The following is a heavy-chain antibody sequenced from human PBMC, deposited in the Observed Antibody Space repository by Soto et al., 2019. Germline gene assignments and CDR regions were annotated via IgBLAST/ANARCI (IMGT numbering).Heavy chain of an antibody. Sequence: SGPTLVNPTQTLTLTCTFSGFSLITAGAGVGWIRQPPGKALEWLALTYWNDDTRYSPSLKSRLTITKDTSKNQVVLRMTNMDPVDTATYYCAHRGYGNYPRDNWFDPWGQGILVTVSS. CDR1: GFSLITAGAG. CDR2: TYWNDDT. D-gene: IGHD4-17*01. J-gene: IGHJ5*01. V-gene: IGHV2-5*01. CDR3: AHRGYGNYPRDNWFDP.